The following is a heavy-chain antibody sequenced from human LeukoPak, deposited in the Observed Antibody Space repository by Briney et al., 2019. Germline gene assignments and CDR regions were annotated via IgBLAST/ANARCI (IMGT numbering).Heavy chain of an antibody. CDR1: GGSISSGDYS. CDR2: IYYSGST. CDR3: ARVNAYYDSSGYAIDY. V-gene: IGHV4-30-4*08. D-gene: IGHD3-22*01. Sequence: SQTLSLTCAVSGGSISSGDYSWSWIRQPPGKGLEWIGYIYYSGSTYYNPSLKSRVTISVDTSKNQFSLKLSSVTAADTAVYYCARVNAYYDSSGYAIDYWGQGTLVTVSS. J-gene: IGHJ4*02.